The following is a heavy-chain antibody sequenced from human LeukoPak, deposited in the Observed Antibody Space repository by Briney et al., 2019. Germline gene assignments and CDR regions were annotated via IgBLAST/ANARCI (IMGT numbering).Heavy chain of an antibody. D-gene: IGHD5-24*01. CDR2: ISWNSGSI. J-gene: IGHJ6*03. V-gene: IGHV3-9*01. Sequence: GRSLRLSCAASGFTFDDYAMHWVRQAPGKGLEWVSGISWNSGSIGYADSVKGRFTISRGNAKNSLYLQMNSLRAEDTALYYCAKDKRWLPSYYMDVWGKGTTVTVSS. CDR3: AKDKRWLPSYYMDV. CDR1: GFTFDDYA.